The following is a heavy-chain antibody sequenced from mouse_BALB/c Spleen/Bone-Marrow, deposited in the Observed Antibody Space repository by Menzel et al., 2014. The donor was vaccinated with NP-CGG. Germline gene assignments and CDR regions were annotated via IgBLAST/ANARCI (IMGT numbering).Heavy chain of an antibody. D-gene: IGHD1-1*01. V-gene: IGHV1-14*01. J-gene: IGHJ2*01. CDR2: INPFNDGI. Sequence: VQLKQPGPELVKPGASVKMSCMASGYTFTSYVMHWVKQKPGQGLEWVGYINPFNDGIEYNEKFKVKATLTSDKSSSTAYMELSSLTSEDSAVYYCARGTTVVGDYWGQGTTLTVSS. CDR3: ARGTTVVGDY. CDR1: GYTFTSYV.